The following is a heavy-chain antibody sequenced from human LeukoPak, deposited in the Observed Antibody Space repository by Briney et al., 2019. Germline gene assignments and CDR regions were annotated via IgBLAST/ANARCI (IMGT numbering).Heavy chain of an antibody. D-gene: IGHD3-9*01. Sequence: LTGGSLRLSCAASGFTFSSYSMNWVRQAPGKGLEWVSYISSSSSTIYYADSVKGRFTISRDNAKNSLYLQMNSLRAEDTAVYYCARCPDYDILTGYMYYFDYWGQGTLVTVSS. V-gene: IGHV3-48*01. CDR3: ARCPDYDILTGYMYYFDY. CDR1: GFTFSSYS. J-gene: IGHJ4*02. CDR2: ISSSSSTI.